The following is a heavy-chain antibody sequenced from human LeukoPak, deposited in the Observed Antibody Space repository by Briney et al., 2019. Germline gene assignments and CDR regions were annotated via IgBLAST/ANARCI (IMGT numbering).Heavy chain of an antibody. Sequence: SETLSLTCTASGGSISSSSYYWGWIRQPPGKGLEWIGEINHSGSTNYNPSLKSRVTISVDTSKNQFSLKLSSVTAADTAVYYCARGLTPDAFDIWGQGTMVTVSS. CDR1: GGSISSSSYY. CDR2: INHSGST. CDR3: ARGLTPDAFDI. V-gene: IGHV4-39*07. J-gene: IGHJ3*02.